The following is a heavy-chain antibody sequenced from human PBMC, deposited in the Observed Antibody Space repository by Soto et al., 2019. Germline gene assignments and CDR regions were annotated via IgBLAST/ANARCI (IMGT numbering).Heavy chain of an antibody. V-gene: IGHV3-33*08. CDR1: GFTFSTHG. J-gene: IGHJ4*02. CDR2: TSYDGTNK. Sequence: AGGSLRLSCEVSGFTFSTHGMHWVRQAPGKGLEWVAGTSYDGTNKYYARSVQGRFTISRENSMKTLYLQMNSLRAEDTAVYYCARDFCPVPTCYDLWGQGVLVTVSS. D-gene: IGHD2-2*01. CDR3: ARDFCPVPTCYDL.